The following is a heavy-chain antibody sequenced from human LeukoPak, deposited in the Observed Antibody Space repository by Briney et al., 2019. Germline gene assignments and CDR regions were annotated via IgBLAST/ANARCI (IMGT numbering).Heavy chain of an antibody. J-gene: IGHJ4*02. D-gene: IGHD1-26*01. V-gene: IGHV4-39*01. CDR3: ARLLSGY. CDR1: GGSISSSTDY. CDR2: LHYSGST. Sequence: SETQSLTCTVSGGSISSSTDYWGWIRQPPGKGLEWIGSLHYSGSTYYNPSLKSRVTISVDMSSHQFSLRLSSVTAADTAVYYCARLLSGYWGQGTLVTVSS.